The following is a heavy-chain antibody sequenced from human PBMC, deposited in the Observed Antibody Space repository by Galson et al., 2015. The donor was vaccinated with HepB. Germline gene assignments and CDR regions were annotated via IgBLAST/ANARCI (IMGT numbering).Heavy chain of an antibody. V-gene: IGHV2-5*02. CDR3: AHRLWEFDS. CDR1: GFSLTTSGVS. D-gene: IGHD2/OR15-2a*01. Sequence: PALVKPTQTLTLTCTFSGFSLTTSGVSVGWIRQPPGKALEWLALIYWDDDKRYSPSLKSRLTIAKDTNKNRVVLTMTNMDPVDTATYYCAHRLWEFDSWGQGILVTVSS. J-gene: IGHJ4*02. CDR2: IYWDDDK.